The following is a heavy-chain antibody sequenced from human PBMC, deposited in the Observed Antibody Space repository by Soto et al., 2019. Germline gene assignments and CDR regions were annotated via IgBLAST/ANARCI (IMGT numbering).Heavy chain of an antibody. CDR2: IYYSGST. CDR1: GGSISSYY. V-gene: IGHV4-59*08. D-gene: IGHD3-22*01. Sequence: SETLSLTCTVSGGSISSYYWSWIRQPPGKGLEWIGYIYYSGSTNYNPSLKSRVTISVDTSKNQFSLKLSSVTAADTAVYYCARHARPYYYDSSGYYAWGYFDYWGQGTLVTVSS. J-gene: IGHJ4*02. CDR3: ARHARPYYYDSSGYYAWGYFDY.